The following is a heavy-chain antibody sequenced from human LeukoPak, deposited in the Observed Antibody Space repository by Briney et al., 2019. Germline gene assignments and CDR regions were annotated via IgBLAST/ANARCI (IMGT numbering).Heavy chain of an antibody. D-gene: IGHD6-13*01. Sequence: SVKVSCKASGGTFSSYAISWVRQAPGQGLEWMGGIIPIFGTANYAQKFQGRVTMTRDTSISTAYMELSRLRSDDTAVYYCARVFQKQLSDYWGQGSLVTVSS. CDR1: GGTFSSYA. J-gene: IGHJ4*02. CDR2: IIPIFGTA. V-gene: IGHV1-69*05. CDR3: ARVFQKQLSDY.